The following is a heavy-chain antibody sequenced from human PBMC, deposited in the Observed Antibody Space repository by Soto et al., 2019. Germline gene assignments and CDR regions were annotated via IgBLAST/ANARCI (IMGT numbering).Heavy chain of an antibody. D-gene: IGHD6-19*01. CDR1: GGSISDNW. V-gene: IGHV4-4*02. Sequence: QVQLQESGPGLVKPSGTLSLTCAVSGGSISDNWWSWVRQPPGKGLAWIGEIYHTGTTHYNPSLWSRVTISIDKSKNQFSLKLSSVTAADTAVYYCARHIAVPRTRGLDFWGQGTLVTVSS. CDR2: IYHTGTT. J-gene: IGHJ4*02. CDR3: ARHIAVPRTRGLDF.